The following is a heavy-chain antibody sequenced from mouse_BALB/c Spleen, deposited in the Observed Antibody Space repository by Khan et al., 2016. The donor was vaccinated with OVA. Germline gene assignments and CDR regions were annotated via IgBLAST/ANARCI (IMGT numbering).Heavy chain of an antibody. V-gene: IGHV3-2*02. CDR1: GYSITSGYA. CDR2: ISYSGVT. Sequence: EVKLLESGPGLVKPSQSLSLTCTVTGYSITSGYAWNWIRQFPGNKLEWMGYISYSGVTSYTPSLKSRISITRDTSKNQFFLQLTSVTTEDTATYCCARGNYYGYYFDYWGQGTTLTVSS. J-gene: IGHJ2*01. CDR3: ARGNYYGYYFDY. D-gene: IGHD1-1*01.